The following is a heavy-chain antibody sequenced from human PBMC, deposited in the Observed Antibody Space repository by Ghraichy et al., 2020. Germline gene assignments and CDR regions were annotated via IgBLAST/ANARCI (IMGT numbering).Heavy chain of an antibody. CDR2: IYYSGGT. CDR1: GGSIRSYY. CDR3: ARRRYCSSTSCYARAFDI. V-gene: IGHV4-59*01. D-gene: IGHD2-2*01. J-gene: IGHJ3*02. Sequence: SETLSLTCIVSGGSIRSYYWSWIRQPPGKGLEWIGYIYYSGGTSYNPSLKSRVSILIDTSRNQFSLKLNSVTAADTAVYYCARRRYCSSTSCYARAFDIWGQGTMVTVSS.